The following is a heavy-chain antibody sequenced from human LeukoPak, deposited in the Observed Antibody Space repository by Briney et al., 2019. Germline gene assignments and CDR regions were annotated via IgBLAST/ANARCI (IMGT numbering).Heavy chain of an antibody. D-gene: IGHD5-12*01. V-gene: IGHV3-30-3*01. CDR2: ISDDGSNG. CDR1: GFNFGTYA. Sequence: GRSLRLSCAASGFNFGTYAMHWVRQAPGKGLQWVSIISDDGSNGYSAESVKGRFTTSRDNSKNTLYLQMNSLRVEDTAVYYCAKDRHSGYFSQDYWGQGTLVTVSS. CDR3: AKDRHSGYFSQDY. J-gene: IGHJ4*02.